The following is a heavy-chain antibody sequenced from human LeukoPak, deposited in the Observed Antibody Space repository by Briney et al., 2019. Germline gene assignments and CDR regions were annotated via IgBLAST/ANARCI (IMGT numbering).Heavy chain of an antibody. J-gene: IGHJ4*02. CDR3: ARDPNTSRTYSSSWIFDY. D-gene: IGHD6-13*01. Sequence: GASVKVSCKASGYTFTSYGISWVRQAPGQGLEWMGWISAYNGNTNYAQKLQGRVTMTTDTSTSTAYMELRSLRSDDTAVYYCARDPNTSRTYSSSWIFDYWGQGTLVTVSS. CDR2: ISAYNGNT. CDR1: GYTFTSYG. V-gene: IGHV1-18*01.